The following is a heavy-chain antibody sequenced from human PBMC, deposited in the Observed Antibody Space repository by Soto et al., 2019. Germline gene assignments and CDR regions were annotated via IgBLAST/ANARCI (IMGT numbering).Heavy chain of an antibody. J-gene: IGHJ3*02. V-gene: IGHV3-33*08. CDR1: GFTFSSYC. Sequence: XGSLRLTCAASGFTFSSYCMHWVRQAPGKGLEWVAVIWYDGSNKYYADSVKGRFTISRDNSKNTLYLQMNSLRAEDTAVYYCARDRSYLADAFDIWGQGTMVTVSS. CDR3: ARDRSYLADAFDI. CDR2: IWYDGSNK. D-gene: IGHD1-26*01.